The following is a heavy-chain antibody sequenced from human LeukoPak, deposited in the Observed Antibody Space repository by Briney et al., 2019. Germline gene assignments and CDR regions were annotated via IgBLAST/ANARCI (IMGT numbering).Heavy chain of an antibody. V-gene: IGHV3-30-3*01. CDR2: ISYDGSNK. CDR3: ARDSVGATELDY. D-gene: IGHD1-26*01. Sequence: PGGSLRLSCAASGFTFSSYAMHWVRQAPGKGLEWVAVISYDGSNKYYADSVKGRFTISRDNSKNTLYLQTNSLRAEDTAVYYCARDSVGATELDYWGQGTLVTVSS. J-gene: IGHJ4*02. CDR1: GFTFSSYA.